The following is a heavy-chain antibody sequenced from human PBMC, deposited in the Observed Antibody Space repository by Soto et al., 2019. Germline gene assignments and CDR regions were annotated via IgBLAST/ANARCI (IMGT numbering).Heavy chain of an antibody. CDR2: ISGSGGST. CDR3: AKALYYYDSSGYCVFDY. D-gene: IGHD3-22*01. CDR1: GVTFSSYD. V-gene: IGHV3-23*01. Sequence: XGSLILSCAASGVTFSSYDMSWVRQAPGKGLDWVSAISGSGGSTYYADSVKGRFTISRDNSKNTLYLQMNSLRAEDTAVYYCAKALYYYDSSGYCVFDYWGQGPLVTVSS. J-gene: IGHJ4*02.